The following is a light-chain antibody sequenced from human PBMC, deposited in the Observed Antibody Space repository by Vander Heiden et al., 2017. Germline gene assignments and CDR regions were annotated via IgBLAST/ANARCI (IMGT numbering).Light chain of an antibody. V-gene: IGLV3-21*02. CDR3: QVWNTITDQV. CDR1: NIATKN. J-gene: IGLJ1*01. CDR2: DDA. Sequence: SYELTQPPSVSVAPGQTAGLTCGGNNIATKNVHWYQQKSGQSPVLLVYDDANRPSGIPERFSGSTSGNTATLTISRVEAGDEADYYCQVWNTITDQVFGTGTKVTVL.